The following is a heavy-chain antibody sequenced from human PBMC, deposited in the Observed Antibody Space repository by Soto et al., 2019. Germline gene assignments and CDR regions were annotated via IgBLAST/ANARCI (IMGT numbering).Heavy chain of an antibody. CDR2: ISSSSSYI. J-gene: IGHJ6*03. CDR3: ARDTLLWFGELVGYYYYYMDV. D-gene: IGHD3-10*01. V-gene: IGHV3-21*01. Sequence: GGSLRLSCAASGFTFSSYSMNWVRQAPGKGLEWVSSISSSSSYIYYADSVKGRFTISRDNAKNSLYLQMNSLRAEDTAVYYCARDTLLWFGELVGYYYYYMDVWGKGTTVTVSS. CDR1: GFTFSSYS.